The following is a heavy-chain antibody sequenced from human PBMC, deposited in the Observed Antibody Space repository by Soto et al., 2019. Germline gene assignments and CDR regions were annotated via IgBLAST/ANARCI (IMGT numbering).Heavy chain of an antibody. D-gene: IGHD2-8*01. V-gene: IGHV4-59*08. CDR3: ARSPVLMVYAFDY. CDR2: IYYSGST. CDR1: GGSISSYY. J-gene: IGHJ4*02. Sequence: SETLSLTCTVSGGSISSYYWSWIRQPPGKGLEWIGYIYYSGSTNYNPSLKSRVTISVDTSKNQFSLKLSSVTAADTAVYYCARSPVLMVYAFDYWGQGTLVTVSS.